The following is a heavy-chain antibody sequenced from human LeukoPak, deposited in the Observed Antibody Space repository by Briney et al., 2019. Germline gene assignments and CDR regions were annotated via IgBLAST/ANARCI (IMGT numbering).Heavy chain of an antibody. CDR3: ARDGITGTGNWFDP. J-gene: IGHJ5*02. CDR2: ISSSSSYI. D-gene: IGHD1/OR15-1a*01. V-gene: IGHV3-21*01. CDR1: GFTFSSYS. Sequence: GGSLRLSCAASGFTFSSYSMNWVRQAPGKGLEWGSSISSSSSYIYYADSVKGRFTISRDNAKNSLYLQMNSLRAEDTAVYYCARDGITGTGNWFDPWGQGTLVTVSS.